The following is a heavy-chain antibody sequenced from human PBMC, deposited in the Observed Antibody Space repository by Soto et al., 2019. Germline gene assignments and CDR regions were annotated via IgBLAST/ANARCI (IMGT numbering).Heavy chain of an antibody. CDR2: ISPAGTNQ. CDR3: ARENSRISPRLFQH. CDR1: EYMFDYA. J-gene: IGHJ1*01. Sequence: GESLKISCKASEYMFDYAMHWARQAPGKGLEWVALISPAGTNQYYADSAKGRFTISRDNSKNTLYLQMNSLRPEDTGLYYCARENSRISPRLFQHWGHGTLVTVSS. V-gene: IGHV3-30-3*01. D-gene: IGHD6-6*01.